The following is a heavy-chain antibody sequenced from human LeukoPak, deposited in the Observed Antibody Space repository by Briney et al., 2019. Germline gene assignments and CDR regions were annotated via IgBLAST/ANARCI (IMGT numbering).Heavy chain of an antibody. V-gene: IGHV4-30-4*08. D-gene: IGHD2-8*02. CDR1: GGSISSGDYY. Sequence: SETLSLTCTVSGGSISSGDYYWSWIRQPPGKGLEWIGYIYYSGSTYYNPSLKSRVTISVDTSKNQFSLKLSSVTAADTAVYYCAREAVGGVPFDYWGQGTLVTVSS. J-gene: IGHJ4*02. CDR3: AREAVGGVPFDY. CDR2: IYYSGST.